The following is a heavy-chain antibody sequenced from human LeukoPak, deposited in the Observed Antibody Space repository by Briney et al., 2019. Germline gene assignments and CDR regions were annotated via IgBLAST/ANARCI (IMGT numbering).Heavy chain of an antibody. V-gene: IGHV3-23*01. CDR3: AKAPYSSSWGIDY. CDR2: TTGSVGST. CDR1: GFTFASNA. J-gene: IGHJ4*02. Sequence: GVSLRLSCAASGFTFASNAMSWVRQAPGKGLEWVSSTTGSVGSTYYADAVKGRFTISRDISKNTLYLQMNSLRAEDTAVYYCAKAPYSSSWGIDYWGQGTLVTVSS. D-gene: IGHD6-13*01.